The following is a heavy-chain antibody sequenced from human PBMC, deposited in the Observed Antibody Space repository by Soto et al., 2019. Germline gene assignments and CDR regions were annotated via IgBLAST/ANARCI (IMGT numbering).Heavy chain of an antibody. J-gene: IGHJ6*03. V-gene: IGHV4-39*01. CDR2: IYYSGST. D-gene: IGHD4-17*01. CDR1: GGSISSSSYY. CDR3: ARHRINDYGDYRGYYYYMDV. Sequence: TSETLSLTCTVSGGSISSSSYYWDWIRQPPGKGLEWIGSIYYSGSTYYNPSLKSRVTISVDTSKNQFSLKLSSVTAADTAVYYCARHRINDYGDYRGYYYYMDVWGKGTTVTVSS.